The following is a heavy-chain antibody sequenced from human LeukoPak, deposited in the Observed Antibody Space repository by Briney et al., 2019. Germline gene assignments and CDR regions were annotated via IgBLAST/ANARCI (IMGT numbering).Heavy chain of an antibody. V-gene: IGHV4-34*01. Sequence: SETLSLTCAVYGGSFSGYYWSWIRQPPGKGLEWIGEINHSGSTNYNPSLKSRVTISVDTSKNQFPLKLSSVTAADTAVYYCARRPITMVRGARKPYYYYGMDVWGKGTTVTVSS. CDR1: GGSFSGYY. CDR3: ARRPITMVRGARKPYYYYGMDV. J-gene: IGHJ6*04. CDR2: INHSGST. D-gene: IGHD3-10*01.